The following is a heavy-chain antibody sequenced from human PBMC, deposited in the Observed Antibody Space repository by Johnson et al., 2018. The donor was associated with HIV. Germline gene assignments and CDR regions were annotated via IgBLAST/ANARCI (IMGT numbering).Heavy chain of an antibody. CDR2: IKQDGSEK. J-gene: IGHJ3*02. Sequence: SGFTFSNAWMSWVRQAPGKGLEWVANIKQDGSEKYYVDSVKGRFTISRDNAKNTLYLQMNSLRAEDTAVYYCAREWVNGAFDIWGQGTMVTVSS. V-gene: IGHV3-7*03. D-gene: IGHD1-1*01. CDR3: AREWVNGAFDI. CDR1: GFTFSNAW.